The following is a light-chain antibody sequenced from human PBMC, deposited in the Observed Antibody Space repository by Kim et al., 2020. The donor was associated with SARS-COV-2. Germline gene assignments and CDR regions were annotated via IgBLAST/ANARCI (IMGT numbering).Light chain of an antibody. J-gene: IGKJ1*01. V-gene: IGKV3-20*01. CDR3: QQYGDSPST. Sequence: IVLTQSPGTLSLSPGERATLSCRASQNVANSYLAWYQQKPDQAPRLLIYGASSRATGIPDRFSGSGSGTDFTLTISRLEPEDFASYYCQQYGDSPSTFGQGTKVDIK. CDR1: QNVANSY. CDR2: GAS.